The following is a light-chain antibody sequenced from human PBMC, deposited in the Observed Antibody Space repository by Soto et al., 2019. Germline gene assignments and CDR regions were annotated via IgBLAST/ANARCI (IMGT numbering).Light chain of an antibody. V-gene: IGKV3-11*01. CDR2: GAS. CDR3: QQRSNWRGVT. J-gene: IGKJ5*01. CDR1: QSISIN. Sequence: EIVRTQSPGTLSVSPGDSVTLSFRASQSISINLAWYQHKPGQAPRLLIHGASTRATGIPDRFSGSGSGTDFTLTISSLEPEDFAVYYCQQRSNWRGVTFGQGTRLEI.